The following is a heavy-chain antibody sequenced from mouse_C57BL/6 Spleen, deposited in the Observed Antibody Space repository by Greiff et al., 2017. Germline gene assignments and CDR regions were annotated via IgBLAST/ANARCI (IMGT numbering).Heavy chain of an antibody. CDR3: ARSDYDSFDY. CDR1: GFNIKDYY. Sequence: VQLQQSGAELVKPGASVKLSCTASGFNIKDYYMHWVKQRPEQGLEWIGRIDPEDGETKYAPKVQGKATITADTSSNTAYLQLSSLTSEDTAVYYSARSDYDSFDYWGQGTTLTVSS. D-gene: IGHD2-4*01. V-gene: IGHV14-2*01. J-gene: IGHJ2*01. CDR2: IDPEDGET.